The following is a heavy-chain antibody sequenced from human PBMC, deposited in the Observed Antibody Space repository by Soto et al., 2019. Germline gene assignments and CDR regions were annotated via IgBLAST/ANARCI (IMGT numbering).Heavy chain of an antibody. CDR3: AKVGDYDDHSFDR. Sequence: PSETLSLTCIVSGDSVSSFGSYWTWIRQRPGKGLEWIGYIYYSELTDYNPSLKSRVAISLDTSRNQFSLQLTSVTVADTAVYYCAKVGDYDDHSFDRWGQGTLVTVSS. CDR1: GDSVSSFGSY. CDR2: IYYSELT. J-gene: IGHJ4*02. D-gene: IGHD4-17*01. V-gene: IGHV4-31*03.